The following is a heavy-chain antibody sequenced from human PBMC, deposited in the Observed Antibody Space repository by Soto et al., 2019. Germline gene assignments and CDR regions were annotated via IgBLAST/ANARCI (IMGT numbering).Heavy chain of an antibody. V-gene: IGHV3-53*02. J-gene: IGHJ4*02. CDR3: ARGLGYCSSTSCYIWFDY. Sequence: EVQLVETGGGLIQPGGSLRLSCAASGFTVSSNYMTWVRQAPGKGLEWVSIIYTVGSTYYADSVKGRFTISRDNSKNTLYLQMNSLRAEDTAVHYCARGLGYCSSTSCYIWFDYWGQGTLVTVSS. CDR1: GFTVSSNY. D-gene: IGHD2-2*02. CDR2: IYTVGST.